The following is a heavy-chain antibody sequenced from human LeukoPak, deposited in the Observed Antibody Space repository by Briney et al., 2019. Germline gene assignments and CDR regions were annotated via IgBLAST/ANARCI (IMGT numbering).Heavy chain of an antibody. V-gene: IGHV3-30*02. D-gene: IGHD1-7*01. CDR1: GFTFSSYG. CDR3: GRGGKVEQLELAR. J-gene: IGHJ4*02. Sequence: GGSLRLSCAASGFTFSSYGMHWVRQAPGKGLEWVAFLRYDGSNKYYADSVTGRFTISRDNSKNTLYLQMNSLRAEDTAVYYCGRGGKVEQLELARWGQGSLVTVSS. CDR2: LRYDGSNK.